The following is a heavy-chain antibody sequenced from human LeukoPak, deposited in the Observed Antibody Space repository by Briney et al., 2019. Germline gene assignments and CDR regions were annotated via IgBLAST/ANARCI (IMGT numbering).Heavy chain of an antibody. V-gene: IGHV4-34*01. Sequence: PSETLSLTCAVSGGSFSGYYWSWIRQPPGKGLEWIGEINHSGSTNYNPSLKSRVTISVDTSKNQFSLKLSSVTAADTAVYYCARGGRYFDWLLGNWFDPWGQGTLVTVSS. CDR2: INHSGST. CDR3: ARGGRYFDWLLGNWFDP. D-gene: IGHD3-9*01. J-gene: IGHJ5*02. CDR1: GGSFSGYY.